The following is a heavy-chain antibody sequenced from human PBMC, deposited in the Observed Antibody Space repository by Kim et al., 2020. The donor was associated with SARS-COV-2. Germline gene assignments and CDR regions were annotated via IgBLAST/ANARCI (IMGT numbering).Heavy chain of an antibody. D-gene: IGHD3-10*01. Sequence: TNYNPSLKSRVTISVDTSKNQFSLKLSSVTAADTAVYYCASTPHGAVADYWGQGTLVTVSS. CDR2: T. J-gene: IGHJ4*02. CDR3: ASTPHGAVADY. V-gene: IGHV4-59*01.